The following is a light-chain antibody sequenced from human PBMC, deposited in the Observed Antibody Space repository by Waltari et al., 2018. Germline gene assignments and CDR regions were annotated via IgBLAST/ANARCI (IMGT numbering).Light chain of an antibody. Sequence: DIQMTQSPSSLSASVGARVTITCQARQDIDNYLNWYQQKPGKAPTLLISDASKLETGVPSRFSASGSGTDFTFTISSLQPEEIATYYCQQFDTFPLTFGQGTRLEIK. CDR3: QQFDTFPLT. CDR1: QDIDNY. J-gene: IGKJ5*01. CDR2: DAS. V-gene: IGKV1-33*01.